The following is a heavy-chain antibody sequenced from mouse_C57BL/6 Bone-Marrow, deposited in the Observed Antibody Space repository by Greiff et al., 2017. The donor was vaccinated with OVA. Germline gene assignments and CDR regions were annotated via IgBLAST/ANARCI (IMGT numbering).Heavy chain of an antibody. CDR1: GFTFSDYG. J-gene: IGHJ3*01. CDR3: ARSSPWFAD. CDR2: ISSGSSAI. Sequence: EVQVVESGGGLVKPGGSLKLSCAASGFTFSDYGMHWVRQAPEKGLEWVAYISSGSSAIYYADTVKGRFTTSRDNAKNTLCLQMTSLRSEDTAMYYCARSSPWFADWGKGTLVTVSA. V-gene: IGHV5-17*01. D-gene: IGHD1-1*01.